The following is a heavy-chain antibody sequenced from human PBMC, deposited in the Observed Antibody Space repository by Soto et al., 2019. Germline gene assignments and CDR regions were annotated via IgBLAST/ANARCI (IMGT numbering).Heavy chain of an antibody. Sequence: PWGSLRLSCAASGVTFISYGRHLIRQTPGKGLEWVALISYDGSNTYYADSVKGRFTTSRDNSKNTLYLQMNSLRAEDTAVYYCAKDREVGATDFYSGTDVWGQGTTVTVSS. V-gene: IGHV3-30*18. CDR1: GVTFISYG. CDR3: AKDREVGATDFYSGTDV. J-gene: IGHJ6*02. CDR2: ISYDGSNT. D-gene: IGHD1-26*01.